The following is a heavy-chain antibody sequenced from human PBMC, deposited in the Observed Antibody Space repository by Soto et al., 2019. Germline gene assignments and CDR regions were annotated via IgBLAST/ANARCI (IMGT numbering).Heavy chain of an antibody. J-gene: IGHJ5*02. Sequence: GASVKVSCKASGGTFSSYAISWVRRAPGQGLEWMGGIIPIFGTANCAQKFQGRVTITADESTSTAYMELSSLRSEDTAVYYCAGSIVAAAMNWFDPWGQGTLVTVSS. CDR1: GGTFSSYA. V-gene: IGHV1-69*13. CDR2: IIPIFGTA. CDR3: AGSIVAAAMNWFDP. D-gene: IGHD6-13*01.